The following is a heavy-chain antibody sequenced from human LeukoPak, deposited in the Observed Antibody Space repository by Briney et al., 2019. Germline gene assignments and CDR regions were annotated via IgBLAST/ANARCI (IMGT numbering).Heavy chain of an antibody. V-gene: IGHV4-59*01. CDR2: IYYSGST. J-gene: IGHJ5*02. Sequence: PSETLSLTCTVSGGSISSYYWSWIRQPPGKGLEWIGYIYYSGSTNYNPSLKSRVTISVDTSKNQFSLKLSSVTAADTAVYYCARGGDILTCYYGNWFDPWGQGTLVTVSS. D-gene: IGHD3-9*01. CDR3: ARGGDILTCYYGNWFDP. CDR1: GGSISSYY.